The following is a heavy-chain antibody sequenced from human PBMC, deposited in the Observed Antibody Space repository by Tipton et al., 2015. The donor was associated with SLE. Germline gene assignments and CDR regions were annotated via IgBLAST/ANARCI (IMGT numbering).Heavy chain of an antibody. CDR1: GGSFSDSY. Sequence: TLSLTCSVHGGSFSDSYWSWVRQSPGKGLEWIGGLSHSGSTNYNPSLKSRVTISLDTSKNQFSLRVTSATAADTALYYCARGSWDMDNWGPGTLVTVSP. CDR2: LSHSGST. D-gene: IGHD2-15*01. J-gene: IGHJ4*02. V-gene: IGHV4-34*01. CDR3: ARGSWDMDN.